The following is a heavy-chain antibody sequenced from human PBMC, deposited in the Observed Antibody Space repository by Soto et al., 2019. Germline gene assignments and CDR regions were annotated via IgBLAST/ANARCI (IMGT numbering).Heavy chain of an antibody. J-gene: IGHJ4*02. V-gene: IGHV3-23*01. CDR3: AKERDPESVRHTFDY. Sequence: EVQLLESGGGLVQPGGSLRLSCVGSGFFFSSYTMTWVRQAPGKGLEWVSSFSATSENTYYADSVRGRFTISRDNSKNTLLLQKNIITAEDTAMYYCAKERDPESVRHTFDYWGQGILVIVSS. CDR1: GFFFSSYT. D-gene: IGHD3-3*01. CDR2: FSATSENT.